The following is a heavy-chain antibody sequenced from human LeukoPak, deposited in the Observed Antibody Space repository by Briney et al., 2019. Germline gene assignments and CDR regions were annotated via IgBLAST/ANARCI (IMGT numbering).Heavy chain of an antibody. J-gene: IGHJ3*02. CDR3: ASRSPSRTYDFWSGYYLHDAFDI. CDR2: IVSGGST. CDR1: GFPVSSNY. Sequence: GGSLRLSCAASGFPVSSNYMSWVRQAQGKGLGWVSVIVSGGSTYYADSVKGRFTISRDNSKNTLYLQMNSLRAEDTAVYYCASRSPSRTYDFWSGYYLHDAFDIWGQGTMVTVSS. D-gene: IGHD3-3*01. V-gene: IGHV3-66*02.